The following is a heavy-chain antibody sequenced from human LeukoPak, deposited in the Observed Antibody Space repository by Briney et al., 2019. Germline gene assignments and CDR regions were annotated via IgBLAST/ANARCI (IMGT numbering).Heavy chain of an antibody. D-gene: IGHD2-15*01. J-gene: IGHJ5*02. V-gene: IGHV3-23*01. CDR1: GFTFSSYA. Sequence: PGGSLRLSCAGSGFTFSSYAMSWVRQAPGKGLEWVSAISDSGDYTYYADSVKGRFTISRDNSKNTLYLEMNSLRAGDTAVYYCAKGGYTTWFDPWGQGTLVTVSS. CDR3: AKGGYTTWFDP. CDR2: ISDSGDYT.